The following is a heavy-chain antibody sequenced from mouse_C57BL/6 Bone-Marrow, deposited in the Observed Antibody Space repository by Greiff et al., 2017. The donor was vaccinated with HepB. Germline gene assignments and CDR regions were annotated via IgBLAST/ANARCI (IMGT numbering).Heavy chain of an antibody. CDR2: INPSSGYT. CDR1: GYTFTSYT. CDR3: ANWLFYYAMDY. D-gene: IGHD2-2*01. V-gene: IGHV1-4*01. Sequence: QVQLKQSGAELARPGASVKMSCKASGYTFTSYTMHWVKQRPGQGLEWIGYINPSSGYTKYNQKFKDKATLTADKSSSTAYMQLSSLTSEDSAIYYCANWLFYYAMDYWGQGTSVTVSS. J-gene: IGHJ4*01.